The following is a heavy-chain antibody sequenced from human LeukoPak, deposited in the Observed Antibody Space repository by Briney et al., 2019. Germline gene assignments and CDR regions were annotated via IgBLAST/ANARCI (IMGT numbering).Heavy chain of an antibody. CDR1: GFTFSSYW. CDR3: ARESSVGAHKAFDY. V-gene: IGHV3-74*01. CDR2: INSDGSST. Sequence: PGGSLRLSCEASGFTFSSYWMHWVRQAPGKGLVWVSRINSDGSSTSYADSVKGRFTISRDNAKNTLYLQMNSLRAEDTAVYYCARESSVGAHKAFDYWGQGTLVTVSS. D-gene: IGHD1-26*01. J-gene: IGHJ4*02.